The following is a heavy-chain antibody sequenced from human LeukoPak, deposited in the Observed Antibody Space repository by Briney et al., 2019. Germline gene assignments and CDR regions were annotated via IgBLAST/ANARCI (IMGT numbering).Heavy chain of an antibody. CDR2: IYYSGST. J-gene: IGHJ3*02. D-gene: IGHD5-18*01. CDR3: ASSPRGYSYGYGAFDI. V-gene: IGHV4-59*01. Sequence: SETLSLTCTVSGGSTSSYYWSWIRQPPGKGLEWIGYIYYSGSTNYNPSLKSRVTISVDTSKNQFSLKLSSVTAADTAVYYCASSPRGYSYGYGAFDIWGQGTMVTVSS. CDR1: GGSTSSYY.